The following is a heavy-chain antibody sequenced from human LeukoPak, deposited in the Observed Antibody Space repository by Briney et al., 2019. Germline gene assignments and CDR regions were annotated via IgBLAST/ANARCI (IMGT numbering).Heavy chain of an antibody. D-gene: IGHD1-14*01. Sequence: SETLSLTCTVSGGSINTYYWTWIRQPPGKGLEWIGCIYYSGTTHYNPSLKSRVTISVDTSKNQFSLNLSSVTAADTAVYYCARRVTGRGAYYFDYWDQGTLVTVSS. J-gene: IGHJ4*02. V-gene: IGHV4-59*08. CDR1: GGSINTYY. CDR3: ARRVTGRGAYYFDY. CDR2: IYYSGTT.